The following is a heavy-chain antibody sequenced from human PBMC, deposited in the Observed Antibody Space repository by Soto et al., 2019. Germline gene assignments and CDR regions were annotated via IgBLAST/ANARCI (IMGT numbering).Heavy chain of an antibody. CDR2: IYYSGTT. CDR3: ARHLSVDFFDY. CDR1: GDSITSNSYF. J-gene: IGHJ4*02. D-gene: IGHD3-16*01. Sequence: SETLSLTCTVSGDSITSNSYFWAWIRQPPGKGLEWIGSIYYSGTTYYNPSLKSRVTISVDRSKNQFSLKLSSVTAADTAVYYCARHLSVDFFDYWGQGALVTVSS. V-gene: IGHV4-39*01.